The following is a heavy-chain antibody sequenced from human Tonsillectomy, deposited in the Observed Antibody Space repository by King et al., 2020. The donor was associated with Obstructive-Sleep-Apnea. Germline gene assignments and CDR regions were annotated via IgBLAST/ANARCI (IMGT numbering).Heavy chain of an antibody. CDR1: GGSISSYY. J-gene: IGHJ6*02. CDR3: ARLYTIYYGMDV. V-gene: IGHV4-59*08. D-gene: IGHD3-10*01. CDR2: IYYSGST. Sequence: QLQESGPGLVKPSETLSLTCTVSGGSISSYYWSWFRQPPGKGREWIGYIYYSGSTNYNPSLNSRVTISVDTSKNQFSLKLSSVTAADTAVYYCARLYTIYYGMDVWGQGTTVTVSS.